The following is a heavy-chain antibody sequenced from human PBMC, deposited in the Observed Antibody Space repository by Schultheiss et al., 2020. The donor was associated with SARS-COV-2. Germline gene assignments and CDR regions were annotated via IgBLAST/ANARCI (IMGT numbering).Heavy chain of an antibody. Sequence: ESLKISCTVSGGSISSYYWSWIRQPPGKGLEWIGYIYYSGSTNYNPSLKSRVTISVDTSKNQFSLKLSSVTAADTAVYYCARDSRVVPAYLDYWGQGTLVTVSS. V-gene: IGHV4-59*12. J-gene: IGHJ4*02. CDR3: ARDSRVVPAYLDY. D-gene: IGHD2-2*01. CDR2: IYYSGST. CDR1: GGSISSYY.